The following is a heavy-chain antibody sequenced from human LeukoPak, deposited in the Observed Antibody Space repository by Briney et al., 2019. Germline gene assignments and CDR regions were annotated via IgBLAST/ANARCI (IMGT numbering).Heavy chain of an antibody. CDR3: ARDGSIVIHHGMDV. Sequence: PGGSLRLSCAASGITVSTTYMSWVRQAPGKGLEWVSIIYSGGSTYYADSVKGRFSISRDNSKNTLYLQMNSLRAEDTAVYYCARDGSIVIHHGMDVWGQGTTVTVSS. V-gene: IGHV3-53*01. CDR1: GITVSTTY. CDR2: IYSGGST. J-gene: IGHJ6*02. D-gene: IGHD2/OR15-2a*01.